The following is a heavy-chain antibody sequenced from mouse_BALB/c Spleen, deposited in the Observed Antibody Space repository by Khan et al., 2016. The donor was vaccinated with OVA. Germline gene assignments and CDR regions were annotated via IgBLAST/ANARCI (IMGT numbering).Heavy chain of an antibody. CDR2: ISIYYDNT. J-gene: IGHJ2*01. Sequence: QVQLQQSGPELVRPGESVKISCKGSGYTFTDYAMHWVKQSHAKSLEWIGVISIYYDNTNYNQNFKGKATMTVDKSSSTAYMELARLTTEEFAIYYCARGGQWLRRGGGNSDYWGQGTTLTVSS. CDR1: GYTFTDYA. CDR3: ARGGQWLRRGGGNSDY. D-gene: IGHD2-2*01. V-gene: IGHV1S137*01.